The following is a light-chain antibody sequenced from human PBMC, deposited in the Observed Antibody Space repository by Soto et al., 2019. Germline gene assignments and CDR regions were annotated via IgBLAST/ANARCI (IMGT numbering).Light chain of an antibody. CDR1: QSVSSN. J-gene: IGKJ1*01. Sequence: EVVMTQSPATLSVSPGERATLSCRASQSVSSNLAWYQQKPGQAPRLLIYGAYSRATGIPDRFSGSGSGTDFTLTISRLEPEDFAVYYCQQYNNWPQTFGQGTKVDIK. V-gene: IGKV3D-15*01. CDR2: GAY. CDR3: QQYNNWPQT.